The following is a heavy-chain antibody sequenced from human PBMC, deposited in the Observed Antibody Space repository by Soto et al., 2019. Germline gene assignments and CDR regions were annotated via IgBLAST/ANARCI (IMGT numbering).Heavy chain of an antibody. CDR1: GGTFSSFT. D-gene: IGHD1-26*01. J-gene: IGHJ6*02. CDR2: IIPIYGTA. CDR3: AKDRRADWESYSYYALDV. Sequence: QVQLVQSGAEVKKPGSSVKVSCKASGGTFSSFTISWVRQAPGQGLEWMGGIIPIYGTANYAQKFQGRVTITADASTRTAYMALSSLRSEDTAVYYCAKDRRADWESYSYYALDVWGQGTTVTVSS. V-gene: IGHV1-69*01.